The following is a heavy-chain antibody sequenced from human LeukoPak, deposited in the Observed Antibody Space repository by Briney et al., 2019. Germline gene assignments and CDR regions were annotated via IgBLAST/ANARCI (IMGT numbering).Heavy chain of an antibody. CDR3: AKDAYYDILTGYPVGYFQH. CDR2: INGSGCST. Sequence: AGGSLRLSCAASGFTLSSYAMRWVRPAPGKGLEWVSAINGSGCSTYYADSVKGRFTISRDNSKNTLYLQMNSLRAEDTAVYYCAKDAYYDILTGYPVGYFQHWGQGTLVTVSS. D-gene: IGHD3-9*01. J-gene: IGHJ1*01. V-gene: IGHV3-23*01. CDR1: GFTLSSYA.